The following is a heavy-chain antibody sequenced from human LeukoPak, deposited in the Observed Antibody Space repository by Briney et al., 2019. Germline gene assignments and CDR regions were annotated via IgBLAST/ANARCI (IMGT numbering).Heavy chain of an antibody. CDR3: ARTSTYYYDSSGYYPFDY. J-gene: IGHJ4*02. CDR2: IIPIFGTA. D-gene: IGHD3-22*01. V-gene: IGHV1-69*05. Sequence: SVKVSCKASGGTFSSYAISWARQAPGQGLEWMGGIIPIFGTANYAQKFQGRVTITTDESTSTAYMELSSLRSEDTAVYYCARTSTYYYDSSGYYPFDYWGQGTLVTVSS. CDR1: GGTFSSYA.